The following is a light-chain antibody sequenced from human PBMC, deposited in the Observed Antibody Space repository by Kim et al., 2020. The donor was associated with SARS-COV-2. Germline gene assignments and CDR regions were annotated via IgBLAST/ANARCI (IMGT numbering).Light chain of an antibody. V-gene: IGLV8-61*01. J-gene: IGLJ3*02. CDR3: VLYMGSGIWV. CDR1: SGSVSTSYY. CDR2: STN. Sequence: GGTVTLTCGLSSGSVSTSYYPSWYQQTPGQAPRTLIYSTNTRSAGVPDRFSGSIRGNKAALTITGAQADDESDYYCVLYMGSGIWVFGGGTKLTVL.